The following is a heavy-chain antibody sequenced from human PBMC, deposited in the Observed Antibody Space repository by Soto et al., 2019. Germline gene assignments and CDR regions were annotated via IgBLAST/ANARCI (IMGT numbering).Heavy chain of an antibody. D-gene: IGHD3-3*01. J-gene: IGHJ5*02. CDR3: ARHLRKATISGVATHNWFDP. V-gene: IGHV4-39*01. Sequence: PSETLSLTCTVSGGSISSSSYYWGWIRQPPGKGLEWIGSIYYSGSTYYNPSLKSRVTISVDTSKNQFSLKLSSVTAADTAVYYCARHLRKATISGVATHNWFDPWGQGTLVT. CDR2: IYYSGST. CDR1: GGSISSSSYY.